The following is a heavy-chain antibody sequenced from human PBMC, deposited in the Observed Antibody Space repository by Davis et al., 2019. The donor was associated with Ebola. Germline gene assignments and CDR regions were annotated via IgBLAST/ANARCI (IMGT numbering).Heavy chain of an antibody. D-gene: IGHD2-21*01. CDR2: TWSDGSSK. J-gene: IGHJ6*03. Sequence: GESLKISCAASGFTFNIYGMHWVRQAPGKGLEWVAVTWSDGSSKFYTDSVKGRFTISRDNAKRSLYLQMNSLRAEDTAVYYCAYFTRDFYYSYCMDVWGKGTRVTVSS. CDR1: GFTFNIYG. CDR3: AYFTRDFYYSYCMDV. V-gene: IGHV3-33*03.